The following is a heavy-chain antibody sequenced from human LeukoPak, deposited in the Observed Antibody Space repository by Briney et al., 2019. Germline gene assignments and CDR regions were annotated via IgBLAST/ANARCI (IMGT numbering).Heavy chain of an antibody. J-gene: IGHJ4*02. CDR1: GFTFSSYD. D-gene: IGHD1-20*01. Sequence: GGSLRLSCAASGFTFSSYDMHWVRQATGKGLEWVSAIGTAGDTYYPGSVKGRFTISRENAKNSLYLQMNSLRAGDTAVYYCARAHRITGNIYYFDYWGQGTPVTVSS. CDR3: ARAHRITGNIYYFDY. CDR2: IGTAGDT. V-gene: IGHV3-13*01.